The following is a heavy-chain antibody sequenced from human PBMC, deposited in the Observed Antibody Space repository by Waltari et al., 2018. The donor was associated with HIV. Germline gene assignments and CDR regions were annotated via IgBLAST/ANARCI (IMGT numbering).Heavy chain of an antibody. D-gene: IGHD1-7*01. V-gene: IGHV3-48*04. CDR2: ISSSSSTI. J-gene: IGHJ4*02. CDR3: ARDTPYNWNYPGGYFDY. CDR1: GFPFSRSS. Sequence: EVQLVESGGGWVQHGGSLRLSCAAHGFPFSRSSRHWVRQAPGKGLEWVSYISSSSSTIYYADSVKGRFTISRDNAKNSLYLQMNSLRAEDTAVYYCARDTPYNWNYPGGYFDYWGQGTLVTVSS.